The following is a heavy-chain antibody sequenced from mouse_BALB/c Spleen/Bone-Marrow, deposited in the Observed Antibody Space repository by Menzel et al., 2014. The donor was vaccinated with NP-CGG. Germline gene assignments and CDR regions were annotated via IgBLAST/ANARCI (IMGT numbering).Heavy chain of an antibody. J-gene: IGHJ2*01. D-gene: IGHD1-1*01. CDR1: GFTFSSYG. V-gene: IGHV5-6*01. CDR2: ISSGGSYT. Sequence: EVKLVESGGDLVKPGGSLKLSCVASGFTFSSYGMSWVRQTPDKRLEWVATISSGGSYTYYPDSVKGRFTISRDNAKNTLYLQMRSLKSEDTAMYHCGRNYYGSSYYFDYWGQGTTLTVSS. CDR3: GRNYYGSSYYFDY.